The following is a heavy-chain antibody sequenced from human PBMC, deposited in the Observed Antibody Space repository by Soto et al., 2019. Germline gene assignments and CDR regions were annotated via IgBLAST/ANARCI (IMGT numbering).Heavy chain of an antibody. CDR1: GFTFSSYA. J-gene: IGHJ4*02. V-gene: IGHV3-23*01. CDR2: ISGSDGST. CDR3: AKNGLDNSPSAIDS. Sequence: PGGSLRLSCATSGFTFSSYAMIWVRQAPGKGLEWVSVISGSDGSTYYADSVKDRFTISRDNSKNMVFLQMNSLRAEDTALYYCAKNGLDNSPSAIDSWGPGTLVTVSS. D-gene: IGHD1-1*01.